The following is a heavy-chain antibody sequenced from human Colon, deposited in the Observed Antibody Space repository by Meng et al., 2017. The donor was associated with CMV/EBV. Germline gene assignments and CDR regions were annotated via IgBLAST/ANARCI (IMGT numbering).Heavy chain of an antibody. CDR2: ISRSSTHI. D-gene: IGHD5-24*01. Sequence: EVQLVESWGGPVKPGGSLKLSCTTSGFTFSSHSMNWVRQAPGKGLEWVSSISRSSTHIYYLDSVKGRFTISRDNARNSLYLQMNSLRAEDTAVYYCAREEVGEMAVFDNWGQGTLVTVSS. CDR3: AREEVGEMAVFDN. V-gene: IGHV3-21*02. J-gene: IGHJ4*02. CDR1: GFTFSSHS.